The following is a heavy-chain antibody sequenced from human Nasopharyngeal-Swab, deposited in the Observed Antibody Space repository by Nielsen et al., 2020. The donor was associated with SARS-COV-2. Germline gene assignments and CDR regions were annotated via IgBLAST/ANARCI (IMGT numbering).Heavy chain of an antibody. D-gene: IGHD6-19*01. Sequence: ESLKISCTVSGGSISSYYWSWIRQPPGKGLEWIGYIYYSGSTNYNPSLKSRVTISVDTSKNQFSLKLSSVTAADTAVYYCARGVLGWYGRPGPLDTDYWGQGTLVTVSS. CDR3: ARGVLGWYGRPGPLDTDY. J-gene: IGHJ4*02. CDR2: IYYSGST. V-gene: IGHV4-59*13. CDR1: GGSISSYY.